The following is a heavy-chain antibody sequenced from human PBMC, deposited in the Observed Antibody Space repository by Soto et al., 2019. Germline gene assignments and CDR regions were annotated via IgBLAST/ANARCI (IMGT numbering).Heavy chain of an antibody. J-gene: IGHJ6*02. CDR3: ARDKPTDHETYYYYGLDV. V-gene: IGHV1-18*01. CDR2: ISAKIGDT. Sequence: QVQLVQSGAEVKKPGASVKVSCKASGYTFTSYGISWMRQAPGQGLEWMGWISAKIGDTNYLPQCQGRVTMTIDTPTSTAYMELRSLRSDDTAVYYCARDKPTDHETYYYYGLDVWCQGTTVTDSS. CDR1: GYTFTSYG.